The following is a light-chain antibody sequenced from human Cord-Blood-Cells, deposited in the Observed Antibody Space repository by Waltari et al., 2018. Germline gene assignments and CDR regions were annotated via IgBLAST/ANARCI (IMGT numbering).Light chain of an antibody. J-gene: IGKJ3*01. CDR1: QGISNS. V-gene: IGKV1-NL1*01. CDR3: QQYYSTPL. Sequence: DIQMTQSPSSLSASVGDRVTITCRASQGISNSLAWYQQKPGKAPKLLLYAASRLESGVPSRFSGRGSGTDYTLTISSLQPEDFATYYCQQYYSTPLFGPGTKVDIK. CDR2: AAS.